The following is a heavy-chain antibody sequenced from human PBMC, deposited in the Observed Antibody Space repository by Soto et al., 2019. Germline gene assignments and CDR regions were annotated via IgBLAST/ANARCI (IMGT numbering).Heavy chain of an antibody. CDR3: ERLLRPWGMEV. CDR1: VFSIIISSYY. CDR2: IYYSGIT. V-gene: IGHV4-39*01. J-gene: IGHJ6*01. Sequence: ASTXSLTCTVSVFSIIISSYYWWWIRQPPGKVLEWIGSIYYSGITYYNPSLKSRFTISLDTSKNQFSLKLSSVTAEDTAVYYCERLLRPWGMEVRGPGTTVNVSS.